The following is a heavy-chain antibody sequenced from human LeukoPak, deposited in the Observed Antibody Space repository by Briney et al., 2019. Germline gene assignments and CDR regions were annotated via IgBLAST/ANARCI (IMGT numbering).Heavy chain of an antibody. CDR1: GFTVSSNY. CDR2: ISSSSGNI. V-gene: IGHV3-21*01. J-gene: IGHJ4*02. CDR3: ARDDSSRLCDY. D-gene: IGHD6-13*01. Sequence: GGSLRLSCAASGFTVSSNYMSWVRQAPGKGLEWVSSISSSSGNIYYADSVKGRFTISRDNAKNSLYLQMNSLRAEDTAVYYCARDDSSRLCDYWGQGTLVTVSS.